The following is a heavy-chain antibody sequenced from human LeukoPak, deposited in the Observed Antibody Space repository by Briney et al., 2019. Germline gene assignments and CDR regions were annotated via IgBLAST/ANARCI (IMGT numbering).Heavy chain of an antibody. J-gene: IGHJ5*02. CDR1: GFTFDDYA. CDR3: AKAGHCSSSSCYNWFDP. CDR2: ISWNSGSI. Sequence: GGSLRLSCAASGFTFDDYAMHWVRQAPGKGLEWVSGISWNSGSIGYADSVKGRFTISRDNAKNSLYLQMNSLRAEDTAVYYCAKAGHCSSSSCYNWFDPWGQGTLVTVSS. V-gene: IGHV3-9*01. D-gene: IGHD2-2*01.